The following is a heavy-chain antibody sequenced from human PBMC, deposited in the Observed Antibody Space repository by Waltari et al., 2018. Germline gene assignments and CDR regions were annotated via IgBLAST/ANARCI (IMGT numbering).Heavy chain of an antibody. CDR1: GSSFSNEA. CDR3: ARVPYNDFWTGYFFFDL. Sequence: EVQLVETGGGSVQSGGSLRLSCEGSGSSFSNEARSGVRQAPGKGLEWVSSITSEGDNTYDADSVRGRFTISRDNSKNTLSLQMNSLRAEDTATYYCARVPYNDFWTGYFFFDLWGQGTLVSVSS. J-gene: IGHJ4*02. D-gene: IGHD3-3*01. CDR2: ITSEGDNT. V-gene: IGHV3-23*04.